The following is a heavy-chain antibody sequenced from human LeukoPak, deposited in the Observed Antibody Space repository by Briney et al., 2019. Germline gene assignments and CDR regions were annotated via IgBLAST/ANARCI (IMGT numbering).Heavy chain of an antibody. V-gene: IGHV3-23*01. D-gene: IGHD6-13*01. J-gene: IGHJ4*02. CDR2: ISGSGGST. CDR1: GFTFSGSA. Sequence: GGSLRLSCAASGFTFSGSAMHWVRQAPGKGLEWVSAISGSGGSTYYADSVKGRFTISRDNSKNTLYLQMNSLRAENTAVYYCAKELYSSSWYFDYWGQGTLVTVSS. CDR3: AKELYSSSWYFDY.